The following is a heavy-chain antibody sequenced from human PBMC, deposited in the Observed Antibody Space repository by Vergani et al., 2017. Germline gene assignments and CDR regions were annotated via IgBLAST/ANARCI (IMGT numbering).Heavy chain of an antibody. CDR3: ARERLAWELLVYFEY. V-gene: IGHV1-2*02. CDR1: GYTFTGYY. Sequence: QVQLVQSGAEVKKPGASVKVSCKASGYTFTGYYIHWVRQAPGQGLEWMGWISPNSGGTDYAQKFQDRVTMTRDTSITTVYMELSRLTSDDTAVYYCARERLAWELLVYFEYWGQGTLVTVSS. D-gene: IGHD1-26*01. J-gene: IGHJ4*02. CDR2: ISPNSGGT.